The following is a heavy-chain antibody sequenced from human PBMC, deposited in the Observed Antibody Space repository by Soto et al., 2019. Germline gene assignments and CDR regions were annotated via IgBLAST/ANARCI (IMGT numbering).Heavy chain of an antibody. CDR3: ARGDDTGDCSSTSCYWLDYYYYGMDV. J-gene: IGHJ6*02. V-gene: IGHV3-7*05. CDR2: IKQDGSEK. D-gene: IGHD2-2*01. Sequence: GGCLRLSCAASGFTFSSYWMSWVRQAPGKGLEWVANIKQDGSEKYYVDSVKGRFTISRDNAKNSLYLQMNSLRAEDTAVYYCARGDDTGDCSSTSCYWLDYYYYGMDVWGQGTTVTVSS. CDR1: GFTFSSYW.